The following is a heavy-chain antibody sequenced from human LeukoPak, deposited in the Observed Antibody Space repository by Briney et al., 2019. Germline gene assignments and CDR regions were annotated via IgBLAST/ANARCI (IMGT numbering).Heavy chain of an antibody. Sequence: PGGSLRLSCAASGFTFSSYGMHWVRQAPGKGLEWVAVILSDGSKEFYTDSVKGRFTISRDNSKNTLYLQMNNLRAEDTAVYYCARGGELLRPADYWGQGTLVTVSS. J-gene: IGHJ4*02. CDR3: ARGGELLRPADY. V-gene: IGHV3-33*01. CDR2: ILSDGSKE. CDR1: GFTFSSYG. D-gene: IGHD1-26*01.